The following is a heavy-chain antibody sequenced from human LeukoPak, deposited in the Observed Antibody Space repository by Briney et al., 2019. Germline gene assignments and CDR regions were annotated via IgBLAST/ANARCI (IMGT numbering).Heavy chain of an antibody. D-gene: IGHD5-24*01. CDR1: GGSVRGYY. J-gene: IGHJ3*02. CDR2: IYFSGST. Sequence: SETLSLTCTVSGGSVRGYYWGWIRQPPGKGLEWIGYIYFSGSTNYNPSLKSRVTISVDTSKNQFSLKLSSVTAADTAVYYCARPRDGYNFYAFDIWGQGTMVTVSS. V-gene: IGHV4-59*02. CDR3: ARPRDGYNFYAFDI.